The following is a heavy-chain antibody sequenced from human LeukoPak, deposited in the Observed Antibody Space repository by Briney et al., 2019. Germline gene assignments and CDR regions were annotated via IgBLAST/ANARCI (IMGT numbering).Heavy chain of an antibody. CDR1: GDSVSISSAA. CDR2: TYYRSKWYD. Sequence: SPTLSLTFAISGDSVSISSAAWNWIRQSPSRGLEWLGRTYYRSKWYDDYAVSVKSRIAINPDTSKNQFSLQLNSVTPEDTAVYYCARVVDMITFGGVIVEGYFDYWGQGTLVTVSS. D-gene: IGHD3-16*02. CDR3: ARVVDMITFGGVIVEGYFDY. J-gene: IGHJ4*02. V-gene: IGHV6-1*01.